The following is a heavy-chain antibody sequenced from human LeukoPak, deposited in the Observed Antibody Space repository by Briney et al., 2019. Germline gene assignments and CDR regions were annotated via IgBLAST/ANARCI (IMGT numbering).Heavy chain of an antibody. J-gene: IGHJ6*02. CDR3: ARDPLSSSWSPALYYYYGMDV. CDR2: ISAYNGNT. CDR1: GYTFTSYG. Sequence: ASVKVSCKASGYTFTSYGISWVRQAPGQGLKWTGWISAYNGNTNYAQKLQGRVTMTTDTSTSTAYMELRSLRSDDTAVYYCARDPLSSSWSPALYYYYGMDVWGQGTTVTVSS. V-gene: IGHV1-18*01. D-gene: IGHD6-13*01.